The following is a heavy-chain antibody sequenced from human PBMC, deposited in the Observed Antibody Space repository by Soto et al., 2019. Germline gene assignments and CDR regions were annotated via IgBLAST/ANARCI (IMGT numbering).Heavy chain of an antibody. CDR2: IIPILGIA. J-gene: IGHJ4*02. D-gene: IGHD3-22*01. V-gene: IGHV1-69*02. Sequence: QVQLVQSGAEVKKPGSSVKVSCKASGGTFSSYTIIWVRQAPGQGLEWMGRIIPILGIANYAQKFQGRVTITADKSTSTAYMELSSLRSEDTAVYYCARGLHYDSISLDDYWGQGTLVTVSS. CDR1: GGTFSSYT. CDR3: ARGLHYDSISLDDY.